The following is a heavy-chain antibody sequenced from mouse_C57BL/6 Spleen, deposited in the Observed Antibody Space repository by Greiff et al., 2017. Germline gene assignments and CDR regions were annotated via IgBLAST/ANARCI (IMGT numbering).Heavy chain of an antibody. D-gene: IGHD1-1*01. Sequence: EVKVVESGAGLVKPGGSLKLSCAASGFTFSSYAMSWVRQTPEKRLEWVAYISSGGDYIYYADTVKGRFTISRDNARNTLYLQMSSLKSEDTAMYYCTRGFYGSSPYFDYWGQGTTLTVSS. CDR1: GFTFSSYA. J-gene: IGHJ2*01. V-gene: IGHV5-9-1*02. CDR3: TRGFYGSSPYFDY. CDR2: ISSGGDYI.